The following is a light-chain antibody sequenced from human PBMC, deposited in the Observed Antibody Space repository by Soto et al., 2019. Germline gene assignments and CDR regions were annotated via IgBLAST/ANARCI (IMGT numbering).Light chain of an antibody. V-gene: IGLV3-21*04. J-gene: IGLJ1*01. CDR2: YDS. Sequence: SYELTQPPSVSVAPGKTARITCGGNNIGSKSVHWYQQKPGQAPVLVIYYDSDRPSGIPERFSGSNSGNTATLTISRVEAGYEADYYCQMWDLSSDHYVFGSEGRFTVL. CDR3: QMWDLSSDHYV. CDR1: NIGSKS.